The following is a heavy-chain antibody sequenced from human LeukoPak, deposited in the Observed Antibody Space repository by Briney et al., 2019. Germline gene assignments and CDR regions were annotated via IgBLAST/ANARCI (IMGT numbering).Heavy chain of an antibody. J-gene: IGHJ4*02. CDR2: IIPIFGRA. D-gene: IGHD6-6*01. Sequence: GASVKVSCKAPGGTFSSYAISWVRQAPGQGLEWMGGIIPIFGRANYAQKFQGRVTITADESTSTAYMELSSLRSEDTAVYYCARLYSSSYFDYWGQGTLVTVSS. V-gene: IGHV1-69*13. CDR3: ARLYSSSYFDY. CDR1: GGTFSSYA.